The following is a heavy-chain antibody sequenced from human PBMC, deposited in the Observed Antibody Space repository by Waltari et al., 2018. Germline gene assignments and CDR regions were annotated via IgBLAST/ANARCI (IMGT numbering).Heavy chain of an antibody. V-gene: IGHV4-59*01. CDR1: GGSISSYY. CDR3: ARVGLGRGGRTLAAFDI. CDR2: IYYSGST. D-gene: IGHD2-15*01. J-gene: IGHJ3*02. Sequence: QVQLQESGPGLVKPSETLSLTCTVSGGSISSYYWSWIRQPPGKGLEWIGYIYYSGSTNYNPSLKSRVTISVDTSKNQFSLKLSSVTAADTAVYYCARVGLGRGGRTLAAFDIWGQGTMVTVSS.